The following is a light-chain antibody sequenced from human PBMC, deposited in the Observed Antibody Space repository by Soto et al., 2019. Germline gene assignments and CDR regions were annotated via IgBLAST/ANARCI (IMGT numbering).Light chain of an antibody. Sequence: EMVMTQSPATLSVSPGERATLSCRASQSVSSNLAWYQQKPGQAPRLLIYGASTRATGIPARFSGSGSGTEFTLTISSLQSEDFAVYYCQQYNNWPPWTFGQRTKVEIK. J-gene: IGKJ1*01. CDR3: QQYNNWPPWT. CDR2: GAS. V-gene: IGKV3-15*01. CDR1: QSVSSN.